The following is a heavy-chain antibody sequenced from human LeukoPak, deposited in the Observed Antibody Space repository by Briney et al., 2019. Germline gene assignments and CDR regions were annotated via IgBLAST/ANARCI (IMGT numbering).Heavy chain of an antibody. D-gene: IGHD2-15*01. CDR3: AREDCSGGSCYSGYFDY. CDR2: ISYDGSNK. J-gene: IGHJ4*02. CDR1: GFTFSSYA. V-gene: IGHV3-30-3*01. Sequence: GGSLRLSCAASGFTFSSYAMHWVRQAPGKGLEWVAVISYDGSNKYYADSVKGRFTISRDNFKNTLYLQMNSLRAEDTAVYYCAREDCSGGSCYSGYFDYWGQGTLVTVSS.